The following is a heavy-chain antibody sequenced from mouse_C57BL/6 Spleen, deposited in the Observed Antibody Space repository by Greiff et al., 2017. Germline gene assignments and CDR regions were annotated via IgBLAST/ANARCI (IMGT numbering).Heavy chain of an antibody. CDR3: ARGGPFGAMDY. Sequence: HVQLQQPGAELVRPGSSVKLSCKASGYTFTSYWMDWVKQRPGQGLEWIGNIYPSDSETHYNQKFKDKATLTVDKSSSTAYMQLSSLTSEDSAVYYCARGGPFGAMDYWGQGTSVTVSS. V-gene: IGHV1-61*01. CDR1: GYTFTSYW. J-gene: IGHJ4*01. CDR2: IYPSDSET.